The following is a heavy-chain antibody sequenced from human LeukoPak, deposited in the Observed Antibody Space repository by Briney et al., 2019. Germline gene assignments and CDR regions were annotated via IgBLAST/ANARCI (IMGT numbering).Heavy chain of an antibody. V-gene: IGHV4-39*07. D-gene: IGHD3-9*01. J-gene: IGHJ4*02. Sequence: SETLSLTCTVSGGSISSSSYYWGWIRQPPGKGLEWIGSIYYSGSTYYNPSLKSRVTISVDTSKNQFSLKLSSVTAADTAVYYCAREGMLRYFDWSPYYFDYWGQGTLVTVSS. CDR1: GGSISSSSYY. CDR2: IYYSGST. CDR3: AREGMLRYFDWSPYYFDY.